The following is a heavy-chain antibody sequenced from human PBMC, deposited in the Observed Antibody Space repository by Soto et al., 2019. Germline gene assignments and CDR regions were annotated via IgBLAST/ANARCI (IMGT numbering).Heavy chain of an antibody. CDR1: AGTFSSYA. D-gene: IGHD5-18*01. CDR3: ARDVWRGVDTAMVTAFDY. Sequence: VASVKVSCKASAGTFSSYAISWVRQAPGQGLEWMGGIIPIFGTANYAQKFQGRVTITADKSTSTAYMELSSLRSEDTAVYYCARDVWRGVDTAMVTAFDYWGQGTLVTVSS. CDR2: IIPIFGTA. J-gene: IGHJ4*02. V-gene: IGHV1-69*06.